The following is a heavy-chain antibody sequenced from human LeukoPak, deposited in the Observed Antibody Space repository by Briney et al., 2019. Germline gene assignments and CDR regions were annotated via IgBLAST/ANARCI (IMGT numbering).Heavy chain of an antibody. CDR1: GFTFSSYS. CDR2: ISSSSSYI. D-gene: IGHD3-9*01. J-gene: IGHJ6*02. CDR3: ARDLWDILTLDYYYGMDV. V-gene: IGHV3-21*01. Sequence: PGGSLRLSCAASGFTFSSYSMNWVRQAPGKGLEWVSSISSSSSYIYYADSVKGRFTIPRDNAKNSLYLQMNSLRAEDTAVYYCARDLWDILTLDYYYGMDVWGQGTTVTVSS.